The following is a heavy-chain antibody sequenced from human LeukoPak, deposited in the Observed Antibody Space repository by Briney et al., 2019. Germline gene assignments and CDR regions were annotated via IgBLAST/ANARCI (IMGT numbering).Heavy chain of an antibody. CDR3: ARDLYYYDSSGYYRGLDY. Sequence: GGSLRLSCAASGFTFSSYAVSWVRQAPGKGLEWVSAISGSGASTHYADSVKGRFTISRDNSRNTVYLQMNSLRGEDTAVYYCARDLYYYDSSGYYRGLDYWGQGTLVTVSS. CDR2: ISGSGAST. J-gene: IGHJ4*02. V-gene: IGHV3-23*01. D-gene: IGHD3-22*01. CDR1: GFTFSSYA.